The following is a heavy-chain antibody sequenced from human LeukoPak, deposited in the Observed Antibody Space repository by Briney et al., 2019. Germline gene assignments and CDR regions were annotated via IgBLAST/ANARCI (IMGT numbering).Heavy chain of an antibody. CDR2: TSSSDAGT. J-gene: IGHJ6*03. CDR3: ASSYYYYYYMDV. V-gene: IGHV3-23*01. CDR1: GFPLSSYA. Sequence: PGGSLRLSCAVSGFPLSSYAMSWVRQAPGEGLEWVSATSSSDAGTYYADSVRGRFTISRDNSKNTLYIQMNSLRAEDTAVYYCASSYYYYYYMDVWGKGTTVTVSS.